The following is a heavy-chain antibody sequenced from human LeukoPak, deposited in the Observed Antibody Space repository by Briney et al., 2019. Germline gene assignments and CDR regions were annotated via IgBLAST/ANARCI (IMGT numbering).Heavy chain of an antibody. J-gene: IGHJ4*02. CDR3: ARAYGSGSKYFFDY. V-gene: IGHV4-59*12. Sequence: SETLSLTCTVSSGSISDYSWSWIRQPPGKGLEWIGNIYYSGSTYYSPSLTSRVTVSVDTSENQFSLKLSSVTAADTALYYCARAYGSGSKYFFDYWGQGTLVTVSS. D-gene: IGHD3-10*01. CDR1: SGSISDYS. CDR2: IYYSGST.